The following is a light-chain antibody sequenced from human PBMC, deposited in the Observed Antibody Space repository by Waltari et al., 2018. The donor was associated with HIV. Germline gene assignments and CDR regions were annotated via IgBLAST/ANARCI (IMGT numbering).Light chain of an antibody. Sequence: DIQMTQSPSTLSASVGDRVTITCRASQSVSTWLDWYQKKPGKAPKLVIYKTSSLETGVPSRFSGSGSGTEFTLTISDLHPDDFATYYCQQMNSFSFGPGTKVEI. CDR2: KTS. CDR3: QQMNSFS. J-gene: IGKJ3*01. CDR1: QSVSTW. V-gene: IGKV1-5*03.